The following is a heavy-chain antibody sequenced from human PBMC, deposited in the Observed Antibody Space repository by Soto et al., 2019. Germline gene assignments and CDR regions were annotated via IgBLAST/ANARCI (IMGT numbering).Heavy chain of an antibody. CDR1: SCSISSYC. CDR2: IYYTWST. Sequence: PSETLSLRWTFSSCSISSYCWSWSRQPPGKRLEWIGYIYYTWSTHDNPPLKSRVTLSVDTSKNQLSLKMTSVPAADRAMYFCARYNSYAIDYWGRGTLVTVSS. J-gene: IGHJ4*02. CDR3: ARYNSYAIDY. D-gene: IGHD2-8*01. V-gene: IGHV4-59*01.